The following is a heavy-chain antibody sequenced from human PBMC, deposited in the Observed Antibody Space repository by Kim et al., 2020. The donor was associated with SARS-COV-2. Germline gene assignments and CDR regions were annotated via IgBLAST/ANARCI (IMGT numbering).Heavy chain of an antibody. CDR2: ISYDGSNK. CDR1: GFTFSSFT. J-gene: IGHJ4*02. V-gene: IGHV3-30*01. CDR3: ARGYSGGYYGSFDY. D-gene: IGHD6-19*01. Sequence: GGSLRLSCAASGFTFSSFTIHWVRQAPDKALEWVAVISYDGSNKYYADSVKGRFTISRDNSKNMVYLQMNSLIPEDTAVYFCARGYSGGYYGSFDYWGQGTLVTVSS.